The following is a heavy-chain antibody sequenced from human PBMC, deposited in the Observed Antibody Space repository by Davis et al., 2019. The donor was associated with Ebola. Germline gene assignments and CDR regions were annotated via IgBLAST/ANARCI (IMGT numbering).Heavy chain of an antibody. CDR2: ISGSGAVS. V-gene: IGHV3-23*01. Sequence: PGGSLRLSCAASGFSFSTSAMSWVRQAPGKGLVWVSSISGSGAVSYYADSVKGRFTISRDNSKNTVYLQMNGLRVEDTAVYYCAKGSPIVGGSQKFFDHWDKGTLVTVSS. D-gene: IGHD1-26*01. CDR3: AKGSPIVGGSQKFFDH. CDR1: GFSFSTSA. J-gene: IGHJ4*02.